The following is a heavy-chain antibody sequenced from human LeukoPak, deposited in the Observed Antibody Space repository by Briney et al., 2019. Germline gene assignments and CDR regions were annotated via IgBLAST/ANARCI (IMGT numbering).Heavy chain of an antibody. CDR2: IRYDGSNK. D-gene: IGHD3-9*01. J-gene: IGHJ4*02. V-gene: IGHV3-30*02. CDR1: GFTFSSYG. CDR3: AKDPHYDILTGYYSRFDY. Sequence: GGSLRLSCAASGFTFSSYGMHWVRQAPGKGLEWVAFIRYDGSNKYYADSVKGRFTISRDNSKNTLYLQVNSLRAEDTAVYYCAKDPHYDILTGYYSRFDYWGQGTLVTVSS.